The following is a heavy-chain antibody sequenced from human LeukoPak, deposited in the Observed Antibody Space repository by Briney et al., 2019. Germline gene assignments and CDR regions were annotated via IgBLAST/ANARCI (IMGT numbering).Heavy chain of an antibody. J-gene: IGHJ4*02. Sequence: GASLQISCKGSGYSFTSYWISWGRQLPGKGLEWMGRIDPSDSYTNYSPSFQGHVTISVDTSISTAYLQWSSLKASDTAMYYCARREMTGYSSACYYWGQGTLVTVSS. CDR3: ARREMTGYSSACYY. D-gene: IGHD6-19*01. CDR2: IDPSDSYT. V-gene: IGHV5-10-1*01. CDR1: GYSFTSYW.